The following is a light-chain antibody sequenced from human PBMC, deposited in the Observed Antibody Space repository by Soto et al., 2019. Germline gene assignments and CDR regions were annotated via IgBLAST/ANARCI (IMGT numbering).Light chain of an antibody. CDR3: QQNSTSRSWT. V-gene: IGKV3-20*01. CDR1: QSINGNF. CDR2: AAS. Sequence: EVVLTQSPGTLSLSPGERATLSCRASQSINGNFLVWYQQKLGQAPRLLIFAASSRATGIPDRFSDSGSGTDFTLTISRLDPEDFAVYYCQQNSTSRSWTFGQGTKVEV. J-gene: IGKJ1*01.